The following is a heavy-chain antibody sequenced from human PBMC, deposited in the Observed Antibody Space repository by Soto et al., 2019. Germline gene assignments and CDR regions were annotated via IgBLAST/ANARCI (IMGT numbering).Heavy chain of an antibody. CDR2: ISWDGGST. V-gene: IGHV3-43*01. D-gene: IGHD6-13*01. CDR1: GFTFDDYT. CDR3: AKSHSKSSSWEYYFDY. J-gene: IGHJ4*02. Sequence: EVQLVESGGVVVQPGGSLRLSCAASGFTFDDYTMHWVRQAPGKGLEWVSLISWDGGSTYYADSVKGRFTISRDNSKNSLNLQMNSLSTEDTALYYCAKSHSKSSSWEYYFDYWGQGTLVTVSS.